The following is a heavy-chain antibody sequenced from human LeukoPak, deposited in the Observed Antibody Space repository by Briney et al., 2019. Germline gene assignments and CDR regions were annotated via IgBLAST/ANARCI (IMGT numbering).Heavy chain of an antibody. V-gene: IGHV3-74*01. CDR3: ARELLPSGLAPHLGMDV. CDR1: GFTFSSYW. J-gene: IGHJ6*02. D-gene: IGHD2-21*01. Sequence: GGSLRLSCAASGFTFSSYWMHWVRQAPGKGLVWVSRINSDGSSTSYADSVKGRFTISRDNAKNTLYLQMNSLRAEDTAVYYCARELLPSGLAPHLGMDVWGQGTTVTVS. CDR2: INSDGSST.